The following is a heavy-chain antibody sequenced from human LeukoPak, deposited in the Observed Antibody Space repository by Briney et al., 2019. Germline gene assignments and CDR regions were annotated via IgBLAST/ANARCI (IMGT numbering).Heavy chain of an antibody. Sequence: ASVKVSCKASGYTFTSYYMHWVRQAPGQGLGWMGIINPSGGSTSYAQKFQGRVTMTRDTSTSTVYMELSSLRSEDTAVYYCARGYYDFWSGPNGRFDPWGQGTLVTVSS. D-gene: IGHD3-3*01. V-gene: IGHV1-46*03. J-gene: IGHJ5*02. CDR2: INPSGGST. CDR3: ARGYYDFWSGPNGRFDP. CDR1: GYTFTSYY.